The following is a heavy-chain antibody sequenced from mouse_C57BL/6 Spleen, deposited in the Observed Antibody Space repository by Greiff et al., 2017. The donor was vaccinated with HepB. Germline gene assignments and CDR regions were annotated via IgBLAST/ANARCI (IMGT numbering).Heavy chain of an antibody. J-gene: IGHJ3*01. D-gene: IGHD4-1*01. Sequence: QVQLKQSGAELVRPGASVTLSCKASGYTFTDYEMHWVKQTPVHGLEWIGAIDPETGGTAYNQKFKGKAILTADKSSSTAYMELRSLTSEDSAVYYCTGTGGFAYWGQGTLVTVSA. V-gene: IGHV1-15*01. CDR1: GYTFTDYE. CDR3: TGTGGFAY. CDR2: IDPETGGT.